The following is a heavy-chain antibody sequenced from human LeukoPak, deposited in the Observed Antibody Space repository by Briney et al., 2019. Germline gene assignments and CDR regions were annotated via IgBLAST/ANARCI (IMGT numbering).Heavy chain of an antibody. D-gene: IGHD6-19*01. CDR3: ARAARAVAARENWFDP. CDR1: GGSISSHY. CDR2: IYYSGST. Sequence: SETLSLTCTVSGGSISSHYWSWFRQPPGKGLEWIGYIYYSGSTNYNPSLKSRVTISVDTSKNQFSLKLSSVTAADTAVYYCARAARAVAARENWFDPWGQGTLVTVSS. J-gene: IGHJ5*02. V-gene: IGHV4-59*11.